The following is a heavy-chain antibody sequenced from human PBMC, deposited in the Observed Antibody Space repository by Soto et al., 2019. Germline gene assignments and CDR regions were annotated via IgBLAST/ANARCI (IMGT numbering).Heavy chain of an antibody. D-gene: IGHD1-1*01. CDR2: ISYDGSNK. V-gene: IGHV3-30-3*01. CDR3: ARDRRNWNFSQGKYGMDV. CDR1: GFTFSSYA. J-gene: IGHJ6*02. Sequence: PGGSLRFSCAASGFTFSSYAMHWVRQAPGKRLEWVAVISYDGSNKYYADSVKGRFTISRDNSKNTLYLQMNSLRAEDTAVYYCARDRRNWNFSQGKYGMDVWGQGTTVTVSS.